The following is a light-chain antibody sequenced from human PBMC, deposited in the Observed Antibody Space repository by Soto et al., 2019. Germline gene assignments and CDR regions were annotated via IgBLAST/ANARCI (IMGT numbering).Light chain of an antibody. J-gene: IGKJ4*01. CDR3: KQSYSTPT. V-gene: IGKV1-39*01. CDR1: QSISSY. Sequence: DIQMTQSPSSLSASVGDRVTITCRASQSISSYLNWYQQKPGKAPKLLIYAASSLQSGVPSRFSGSGSGTDFTLTISSLQTEYFATYYCKQSYSTPTFGGGTKVEIK. CDR2: AAS.